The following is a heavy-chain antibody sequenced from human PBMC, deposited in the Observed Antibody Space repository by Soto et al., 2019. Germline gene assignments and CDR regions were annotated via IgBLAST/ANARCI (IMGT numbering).Heavy chain of an antibody. CDR1: HASVRSDSYF. V-gene: IGHV4-61*01. CDR2: ISHTGDT. D-gene: IGHD2-15*01. J-gene: IGHJ4*02. CDR3: ARIVVRVTVVM. Sequence: SETLSRTCTVSHASVRSDSYFLTRIRQPPGKGLECIAYISHTGDTNYNPSLKSQVTISIDTSRNQFSLPVTSVTALDTAGFFCARIVVRVTVVMWGQGSLVKVFS.